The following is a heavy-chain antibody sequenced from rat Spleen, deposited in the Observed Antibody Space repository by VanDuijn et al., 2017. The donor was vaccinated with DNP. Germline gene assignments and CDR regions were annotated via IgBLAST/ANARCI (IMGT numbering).Heavy chain of an antibody. CDR3: ARWPGYNPPYAMDA. Sequence: EVQLQESGPGLVKNSQSLSLTCSVTGYSITSSYRWNWIRKSPGNKLEWMGSVNSAGTTNYNPSLKSRISITSDTSKNQLFLQVNSVTTEDTATYYCARWPGYNPPYAMDAWGQGTSVTVSS. D-gene: IGHD1-4*01. CDR1: GYSITSSYR. J-gene: IGHJ4*01. CDR2: VNSAGTT. V-gene: IGHV3-3*01.